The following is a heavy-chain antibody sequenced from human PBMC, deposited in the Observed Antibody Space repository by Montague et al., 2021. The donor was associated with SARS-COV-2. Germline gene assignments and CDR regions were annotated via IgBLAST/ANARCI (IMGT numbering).Heavy chain of an antibody. CDR1: GASISSSNYY. V-gene: IGHV4-39*01. D-gene: IGHD3-3*01. Sequence: SETLSLTCTVSGASISSSNYYWGWIRQPPGKGLEWIATIHYSGXTXYXXXXKXRLTISVDTSENQFSLRLSSVTAADTAVYYCARGDFGVVIIPYYYYYMDVWGKGTTVTVSS. CDR3: ARGDFGVVIIPYYYYYMDV. J-gene: IGHJ6*03. CDR2: IHYSGXT.